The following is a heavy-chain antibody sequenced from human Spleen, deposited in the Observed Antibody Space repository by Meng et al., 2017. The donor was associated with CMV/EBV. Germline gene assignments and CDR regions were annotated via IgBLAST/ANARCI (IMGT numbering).Heavy chain of an antibody. D-gene: IGHD2-2*02. Sequence: ASVKVSCKASGYTFTDYYILWVRQAPGQGLEWMGMINPSGGTPSYPQKFQDRVTITRDTSTSTVYMELSSLRSEDTAVYYCARVGDIAVLPAAIPTFDSWGQGTLVTVSS. CDR1: GYTFTDYY. CDR2: INPSGGTP. J-gene: IGHJ4*02. CDR3: ARVGDIAVLPAAIPTFDS. V-gene: IGHV1-46*01.